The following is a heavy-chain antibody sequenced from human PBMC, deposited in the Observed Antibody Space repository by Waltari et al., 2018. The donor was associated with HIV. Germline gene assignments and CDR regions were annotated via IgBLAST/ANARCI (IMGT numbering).Heavy chain of an antibody. CDR3: ARIPLEVNYYDTSGYYFYFDF. Sequence: QVRLQQWGAGLLKPSEPLSLTCAVYNGSFSGYHWTWIRQPPGKGLEWIGEINDSGTTNYNPSLRSRVTISMVTSKRQFSLKLTSVTAADTAVYYCARIPLEVNYYDTSGYYFYFDFWGQGTLITVSS. CDR2: INDSGTT. CDR1: NGSFSGYH. V-gene: IGHV4-34*01. J-gene: IGHJ4*02. D-gene: IGHD3-22*01.